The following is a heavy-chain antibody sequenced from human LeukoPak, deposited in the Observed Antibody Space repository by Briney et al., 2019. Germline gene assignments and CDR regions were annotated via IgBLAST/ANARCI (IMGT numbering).Heavy chain of an antibody. CDR3: ARRDYDPYNTYGY. CDR2: IDPSDSYT. CDR1: GYSFTSYW. J-gene: IGHJ4*02. D-gene: IGHD4-17*01. Sequence: GESLRISCKGSGYSFTSYWISWVRQMPGKGLEWMGRIDPSDSYTNYSPSFQGHVTISADKSISTAYLQWGSLKASDTAMYYCARRDYDPYNTYGYWGQGTLVTVSS. V-gene: IGHV5-10-1*01.